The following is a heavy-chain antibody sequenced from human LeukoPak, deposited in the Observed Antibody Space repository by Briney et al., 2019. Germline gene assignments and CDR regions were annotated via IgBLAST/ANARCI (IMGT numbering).Heavy chain of an antibody. D-gene: IGHD6-13*01. V-gene: IGHV4-38-2*02. J-gene: IGHJ5*02. CDR2: IYHSGST. CDR3: ARAYSSSWYFNWFDP. Sequence: PSETLSLTCTVSGYSITSGYYWGWIRQPPGKGLEWIGSIYHSGSTYYNPSLNSRVTISVDTSKNQFSLKLSSVTAADTAVYYCARAYSSSWYFNWFDPWGQGTLVTVSS. CDR1: GYSITSGYY.